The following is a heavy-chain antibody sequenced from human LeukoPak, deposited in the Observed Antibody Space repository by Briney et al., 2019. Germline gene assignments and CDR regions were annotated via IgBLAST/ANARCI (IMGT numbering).Heavy chain of an antibody. J-gene: IGHJ4*02. Sequence: GRSLRLSCAASGFTFSSYGLHWVRQAPGKGLEWVAVIWYDGSNTYYADSVKGRFTISRDNSKNTLCLQMNSLRAEDTAVYYCARDLFYGSGSYNYWGQGTLVTVSS. CDR1: GFTFSSYG. CDR2: IWYDGSNT. CDR3: ARDLFYGSGSYNY. V-gene: IGHV3-33*01. D-gene: IGHD3-10*01.